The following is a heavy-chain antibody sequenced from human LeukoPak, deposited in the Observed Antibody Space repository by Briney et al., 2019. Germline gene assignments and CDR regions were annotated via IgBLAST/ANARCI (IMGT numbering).Heavy chain of an antibody. CDR2: ISSSGSTI. D-gene: IGHD3-16*01. V-gene: IGHV3-48*03. CDR1: GFTFGSYE. CDR3: ARVDVDGG. Sequence: GGSLRLSCAASGFTFGSYEMNWVRQAPGKGLEWVSYISSSGSTIYYADSVKGRFTISRDTAKNSRYLQMNSMRAQDAAVYYCARVDVDGGWGQGTLVTVSS. J-gene: IGHJ4*02.